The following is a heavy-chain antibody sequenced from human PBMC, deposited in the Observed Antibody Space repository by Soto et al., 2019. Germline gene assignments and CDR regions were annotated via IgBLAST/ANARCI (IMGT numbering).Heavy chain of an antibody. D-gene: IGHD6-19*01. CDR3: ARSRGQWLVDAFVV. V-gene: IGHV4-34*01. J-gene: IGHJ3*01. CDR1: GGSLTGYY. Sequence: SETLSLTCVVYGGSLTGYYWSWIRQPPGRGLEWIGEINPTGSPKYNPSLMSRVTISVDTSKNQFSMKLSSVTAADTAVFYCARSRGQWLVDAFVVLGQGTMVNV. CDR2: INPTGSP.